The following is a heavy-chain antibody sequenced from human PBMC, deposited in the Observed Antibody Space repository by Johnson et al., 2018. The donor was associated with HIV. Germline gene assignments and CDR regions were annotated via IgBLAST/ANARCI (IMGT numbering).Heavy chain of an antibody. CDR2: ITYDGTKK. CDR3: ARGPWAFDI. CDR1: GFTFSSYD. V-gene: IGHV3-30*03. J-gene: IGHJ3*02. Sequence: VQLVESGGGVVQPGRSLRVSCGASGFTFSSYDMHWVRQAPGKGLEWVAVITYDGTKKYFADSVKGRFNISRDNSKNTLYLQMNSLRAGDTAVYYCARGPWAFDIWGQGTMVTVSS.